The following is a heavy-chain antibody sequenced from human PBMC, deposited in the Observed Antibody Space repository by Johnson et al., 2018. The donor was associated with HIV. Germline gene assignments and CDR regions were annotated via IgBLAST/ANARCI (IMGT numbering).Heavy chain of an antibody. CDR3: ARGAANDAFDI. Sequence: QVQLVESGGGVVRPGGSLRLSCAASRFTFSNYGMHWVRQAPGKGLEWVAVIWYDGSNKYYVDSVKGRFTISRDNSKNTLYLQMNSLRAEDTAVYYCARGAANDAFDIWGQGTMVTVSS. CDR1: RFTFSNYG. CDR2: IWYDGSNK. J-gene: IGHJ3*02. V-gene: IGHV3-33*01. D-gene: IGHD1-26*01.